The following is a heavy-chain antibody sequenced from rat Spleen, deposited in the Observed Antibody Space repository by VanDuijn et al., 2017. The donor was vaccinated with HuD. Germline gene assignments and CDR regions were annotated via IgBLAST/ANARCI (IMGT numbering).Heavy chain of an antibody. CDR1: GFIFSNND. Sequence: EVQLVESGGGLVQPGGSLKLSCAASGFIFSNNDMAWVRQAPTKGLEWIASISTGGGNTYYRDSVKGRFTISRDNAKNTLYLQMDSPRSEDTATYYVASLNYGGVIEEFDYWGQGVMVTVSS. D-gene: IGHD1-11*01. CDR2: ISTGGGNT. CDR3: ASLNYGGVIEEFDY. J-gene: IGHJ2*01. V-gene: IGHV5S13*01.